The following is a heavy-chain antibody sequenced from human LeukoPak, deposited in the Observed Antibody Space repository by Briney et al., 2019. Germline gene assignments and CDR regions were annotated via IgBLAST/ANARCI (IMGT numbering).Heavy chain of an antibody. Sequence: PGGSLRLSCEASGFTFSTYNMNWVRQAPGKRLEWVSSITSSSSYVFYADSVKGRFTISRDNAKNSLYLQMNSLRAEDTAVYYCARDGNSVVAAENWFDPWGQGTLVTVSS. D-gene: IGHD6-13*01. J-gene: IGHJ5*02. V-gene: IGHV3-21*01. CDR2: ITSSSSYV. CDR1: GFTFSTYN. CDR3: ARDGNSVVAAENWFDP.